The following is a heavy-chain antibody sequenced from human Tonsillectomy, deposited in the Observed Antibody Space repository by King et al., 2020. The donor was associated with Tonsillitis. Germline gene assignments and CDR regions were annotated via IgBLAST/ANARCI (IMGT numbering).Heavy chain of an antibody. CDR1: GGSFSGYY. V-gene: IGHV4-34*01. J-gene: IGHJ3*02. Sequence: VQLQQWGAGLLKPSETLSLTCAVYGGSFSGYYWSWIRQPPGKGLEWSGEINHSGSTNYNPSLKSRVTISVDTSKNQFSLKLSSVTAADTAVYYCARAIGNYYDSSGYAFAIWGQGKMVTVSS. CDR2: INHSGST. D-gene: IGHD3-22*01. CDR3: ARAIGNYYDSSGYAFAI.